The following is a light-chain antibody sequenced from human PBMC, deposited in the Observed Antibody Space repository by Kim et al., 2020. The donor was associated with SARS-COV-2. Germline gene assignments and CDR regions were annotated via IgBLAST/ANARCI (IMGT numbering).Light chain of an antibody. Sequence: NFMLTQPHSVSESPGKTVTISCTRSSGSIGSNYVQWYQQRPGSAPTTVIFEDDQRPSGVPDRFSGSIDSSSNSASLTISGLKTEDEADYYCQSYDSSNVVFGGGTQLIVL. CDR1: SGSIGSNY. V-gene: IGLV6-57*04. J-gene: IGLJ2*01. CDR2: EDD. CDR3: QSYDSSNVV.